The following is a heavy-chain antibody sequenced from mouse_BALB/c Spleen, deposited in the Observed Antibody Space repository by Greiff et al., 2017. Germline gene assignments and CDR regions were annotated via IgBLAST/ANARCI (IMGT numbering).Heavy chain of an antibody. CDR3: ARSLYYGYSYWYFDV. CDR1: GYTFTSYW. J-gene: IGHJ1*01. V-gene: IGHV1S127*01. Sequence: VQLQQSGPELVRPGASVKMSCKASGYTFTSYWMHWVKQRPGQGLEWIGMIDPSNSETRLNQKFKDKATLNVDKSSNTAYMQLSSLTSEDSAVYYCARSLYYGYSYWYFDVWGAGTTVTVSS. D-gene: IGHD2-2*01. CDR2: IDPSNSET.